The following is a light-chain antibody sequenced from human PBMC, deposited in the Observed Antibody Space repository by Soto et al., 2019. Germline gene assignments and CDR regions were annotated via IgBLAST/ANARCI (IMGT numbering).Light chain of an antibody. CDR2: SSN. CDR3: AAWDDSLNGRV. V-gene: IGLV1-44*01. Sequence: QSVLTQPPSASGTPGQRVTIPCSGTHSNIGRKSVNWYLQLPGTAPRLLIFSSNQRPLGVPDRFSGSSSGTSASLAITGLRSEDDAYYFCAAWDDSLNGRVFGGGTKLTVL. CDR1: HSNIGRKS. J-gene: IGLJ3*02.